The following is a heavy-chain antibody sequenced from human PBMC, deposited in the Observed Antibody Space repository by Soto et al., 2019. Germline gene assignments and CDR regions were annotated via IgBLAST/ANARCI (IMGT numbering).Heavy chain of an antibody. CDR2: IYYSGST. D-gene: IGHD6-6*01. V-gene: IGHV4-59*08. J-gene: IGHJ6*02. Sequence: SETLSLTCTVSGGSLTSYYWSWIRQPPGGGLEWIGYIYYSGSTNYNPSLKSRVTISVDTSKNQFSLKLTSVTAADTAVYYCARGSSIAGLYYGMDVWGQGTTVTVSS. CDR1: GGSLTSYY. CDR3: ARGSSIAGLYYGMDV.